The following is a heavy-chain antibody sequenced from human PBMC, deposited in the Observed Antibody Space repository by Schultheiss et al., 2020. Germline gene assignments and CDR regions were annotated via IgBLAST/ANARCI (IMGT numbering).Heavy chain of an antibody. CDR1: GFNLSHHG. CDR2: IGTAGDT. Sequence: GESLKISCATSGFNLSHHGIHWLRQAPGKGLEWVSAIGTAGDTYYPGSVKGRFTISRENAKNSLYLQMNSLRAEDTAVYYCAKAGDIVVVVAATRLPFDYWGQGTLVTVSS. V-gene: IGHV3-13*01. CDR3: AKAGDIVVVVAATRLPFDY. J-gene: IGHJ4*02. D-gene: IGHD2-15*01.